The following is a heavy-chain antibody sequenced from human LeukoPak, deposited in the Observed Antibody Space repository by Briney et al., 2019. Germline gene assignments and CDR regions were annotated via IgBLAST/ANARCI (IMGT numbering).Heavy chain of an antibody. CDR3: ARGKGVLLWFGGLNRSSPPDY. D-gene: IGHD3-10*01. CDR2: MNPNSGNT. Sequence: GASVKVSCKASGYTFTSYDIDWVRQATGQGLEWMGWMNPNSGNTGYAQKFQGRVTMTRNTSISTAYMELSSLGSEDTAVYYCARGKGVLLWFGGLNRSSPPDYWGQGTLVTVSS. CDR1: GYTFTSYD. J-gene: IGHJ4*02. V-gene: IGHV1-8*01.